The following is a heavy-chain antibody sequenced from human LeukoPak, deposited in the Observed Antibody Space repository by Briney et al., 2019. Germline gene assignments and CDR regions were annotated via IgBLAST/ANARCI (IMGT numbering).Heavy chain of an antibody. CDR3: ARVRSAIYYGSGSYYNGLSRAFDI. J-gene: IGHJ3*02. CDR1: GGSFSGYY. D-gene: IGHD3-10*01. CDR2: INHSGST. Sequence: PSETLSLTCAVYGGSFSGYYWSWLRQPPGKGLEWVGEINHSGSTNYNPSLKSRVTISVDTSKNQFSLKLSSVTAADTAVYYCARVRSAIYYGSGSYYNGLSRAFDIWGQGTMVTVSS. V-gene: IGHV4-34*01.